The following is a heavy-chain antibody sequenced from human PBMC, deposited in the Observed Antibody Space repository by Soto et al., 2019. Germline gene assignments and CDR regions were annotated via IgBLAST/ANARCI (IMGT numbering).Heavy chain of an antibody. CDR1: GFTFSNYN. CDR2: ISYDGTNK. CDR3: AKDKGYTYGHAFDY. V-gene: IGHV3-30*18. Sequence: QVQLVESGGGVVQPGMSLRLSCAASGFTFSNYNMHWVRQAPGKGLEWVALISYDGTNKYYADSVKGRFTISRDTSKNTLYLQMNSLRAEDTAVYNCAKDKGYTYGHAFDYWGQGTLVTVSS. J-gene: IGHJ4*02. D-gene: IGHD5-18*01.